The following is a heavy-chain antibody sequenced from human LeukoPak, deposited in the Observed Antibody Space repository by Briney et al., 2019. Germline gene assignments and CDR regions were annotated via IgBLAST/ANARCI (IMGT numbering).Heavy chain of an antibody. CDR3: ARGYMKSSGYYRYPYYYYYYMDV. J-gene: IGHJ6*03. CDR2: IYTSGST. Sequence: SETLSLTCTASGGSISSYYWSWIRQPAGKGLEWIGRIYTSGSTNYNPSLKSRVTMSVDTSKNQFSLKLSSVTAADTAVYYCARGYMKSSGYYRYPYYYYYYMDVWGKGTTVTVSS. CDR1: GGSISSYY. D-gene: IGHD3-22*01. V-gene: IGHV4-4*07.